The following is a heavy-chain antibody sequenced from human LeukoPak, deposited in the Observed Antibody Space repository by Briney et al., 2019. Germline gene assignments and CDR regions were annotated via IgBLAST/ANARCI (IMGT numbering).Heavy chain of an antibody. J-gene: IGHJ2*01. Sequence: PSETLSLTCAVSGGSISSSNWWSWVRQPPGKGLEWIGEIYHSGSTNYNPSLKSRVTISVDTSKNQFSLKLSSVTAADTAVYYCASWVGPRGGYFDLWGRGTLVTVSS. D-gene: IGHD1-26*01. V-gene: IGHV4-4*02. CDR1: GGSISSSNW. CDR3: ASWVGPRGGYFDL. CDR2: IYHSGST.